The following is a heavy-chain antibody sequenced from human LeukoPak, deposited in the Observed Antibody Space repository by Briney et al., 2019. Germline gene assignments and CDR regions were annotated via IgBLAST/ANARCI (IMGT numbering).Heavy chain of an antibody. Sequence: GGSLRLSCAASGFTFSSYAMSWVRQAPGKGLEWVSAISCSGGSTYYADSVKGRFTISRDNSKNTLYLQMNSLRAADTAVYYCAKPYYYGSGSYPAGWFDPWGQGTLVTVSS. D-gene: IGHD3-10*01. V-gene: IGHV3-23*01. J-gene: IGHJ5*02. CDR1: GFTFSSYA. CDR3: AKPYYYGSGSYPAGWFDP. CDR2: ISCSGGST.